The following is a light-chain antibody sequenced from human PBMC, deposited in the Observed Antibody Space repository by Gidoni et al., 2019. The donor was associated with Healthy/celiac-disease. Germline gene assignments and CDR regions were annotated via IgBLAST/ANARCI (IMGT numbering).Light chain of an antibody. Sequence: EIVFTQSPATLSLSPGERATHSCRASQSVSSYLAWYQQKPGQAPRLLIYDASNRATGIPARFSGSGSGTDFTLTISSLEPEDFAVYYCQQRSNWPPLTFGGGTKVEIK. CDR3: QQRSNWPPLT. J-gene: IGKJ4*01. CDR2: DAS. CDR1: QSVSSY. V-gene: IGKV3-11*01.